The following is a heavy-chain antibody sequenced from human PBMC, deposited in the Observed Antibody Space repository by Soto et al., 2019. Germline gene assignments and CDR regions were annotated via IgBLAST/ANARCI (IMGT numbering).Heavy chain of an antibody. J-gene: IGHJ5*02. V-gene: IGHV4-34*01. Sequence: SETLSLTCAVYGGSFSGYYWSWIRQPPGKGLEWIGEINHSGSTNYNPSLKSRVTISVDTSKNQFSLKLSSVTAADTAVYYCARGGRTTETVYNWFDPWGQGTLVTVSS. CDR3: ARGGRTTETVYNWFDP. CDR2: INHSGST. D-gene: IGHD1-1*01. CDR1: GGSFSGYY.